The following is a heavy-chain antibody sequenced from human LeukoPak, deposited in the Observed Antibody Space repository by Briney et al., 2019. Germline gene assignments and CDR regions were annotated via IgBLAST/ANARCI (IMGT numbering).Heavy chain of an antibody. CDR3: ARWATLTSILDY. V-gene: IGHV3-21*01. CDR2: IGSSSSDI. Sequence: GGSLRLSCAASGFTFSSYSMNWVRQAPGKGLEWVSSIGSSSSDIYYAESVKGRFTIFRDSAKNSVYLQMNSLRADDTAVYYCARWATLTSILDYWGQGTLVTVSS. J-gene: IGHJ4*02. CDR1: GFTFSSYS. D-gene: IGHD4-17*01.